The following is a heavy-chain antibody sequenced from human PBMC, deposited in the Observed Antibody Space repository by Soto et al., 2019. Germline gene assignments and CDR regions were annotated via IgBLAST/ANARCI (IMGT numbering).Heavy chain of an antibody. D-gene: IGHD6-19*01. V-gene: IGHV4-59*01. J-gene: IGHJ2*01. CDR2: IYYSGST. Sequence: QVQLQESGPGLVKPSETLSLTCTVSGGSISSYYWSWIRQPPGKGLEWIGYIYYSGSTNYNPSLKSRVTISVDTSKNQFSLKLSSVTAADTAVYYCARVSTVAGTSWYLDLWGRGTLVTVSS. CDR3: ARVSTVAGTSWYLDL. CDR1: GGSISSYY.